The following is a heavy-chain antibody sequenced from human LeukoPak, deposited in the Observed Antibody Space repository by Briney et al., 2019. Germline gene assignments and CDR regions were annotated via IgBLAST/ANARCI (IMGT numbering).Heavy chain of an antibody. Sequence: PGGSLRLSCAASGFTFSSYAMHWVRQAPGKGLEWVAVISYDGSNKYYADSVKGRFTISRDNSKNTLYLQMNSLRAEDTAKYYCAKSLLTTATGTGRASDIWGQGTMVTVSS. CDR1: GFTFSSYA. D-gene: IGHD1-1*01. CDR3: AKSLLTTATGTGRASDI. J-gene: IGHJ3*02. CDR2: ISYDGSNK. V-gene: IGHV3-30-3*01.